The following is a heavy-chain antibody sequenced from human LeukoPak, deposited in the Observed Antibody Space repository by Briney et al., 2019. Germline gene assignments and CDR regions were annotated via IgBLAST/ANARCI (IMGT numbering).Heavy chain of an antibody. CDR1: GFTFSCYA. V-gene: IGHV3-30-3*01. CDR2: ISYDGSNK. J-gene: IGHJ4*02. D-gene: IGHD3-16*02. CDR3: ASAMLKYGLGGYQGSVY. Sequence: GRSLRLSCAASGFTFSCYAMRWVRQAPGKGLEWVAVISYDGSNKYYADSVKGRFTIYRDNSKNTLYLQMNSRRAAETAVFYCASAMLKYGLGGYQGSVYWGEGDLVTLSP.